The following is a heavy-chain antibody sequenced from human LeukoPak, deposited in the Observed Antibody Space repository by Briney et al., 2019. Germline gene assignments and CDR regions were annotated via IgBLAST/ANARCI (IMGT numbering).Heavy chain of an antibody. CDR3: ARTRGGKAYYFDY. CDR2: IYYSGST. V-gene: IGHV4-59*01. J-gene: IGHJ4*02. D-gene: IGHD4-23*01. CDR1: GGSFSSSY. Sequence: PSETLSLTCTVSGGSFSSSYWSWIRQPPGKGLEWIGYIYYSGSTNYNPSLKSRVTISVDTSKHQFSLKLNSVTAADTAVYFCARTRGGKAYYFDYWGQGTLVTVSS.